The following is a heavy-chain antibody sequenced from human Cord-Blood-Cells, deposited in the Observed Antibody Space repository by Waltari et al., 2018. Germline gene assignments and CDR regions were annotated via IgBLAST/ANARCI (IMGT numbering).Heavy chain of an antibody. D-gene: IGHD6-6*01. V-gene: IGHV4-38-2*02. CDR2: IYHSGST. Sequence: QVQLQESGPGLVKPSETLSLTCAVSGYSISSGYYWGWIRQPPGKGLEWIGGIYHSGSTYYNPSLRSRVTISVDTSKNRFSLKLSSVTAADTAVYYCARDCEGIAARPAFDIWGQGTMVTVSS. CDR3: ARDCEGIAARPAFDI. J-gene: IGHJ3*02. CDR1: GYSISSGYY.